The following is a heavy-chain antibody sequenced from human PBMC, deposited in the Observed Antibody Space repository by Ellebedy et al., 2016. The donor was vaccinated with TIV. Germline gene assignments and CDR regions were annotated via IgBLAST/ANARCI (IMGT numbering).Heavy chain of an antibody. V-gene: IGHV3-48*03. CDR1: GFTFSTFA. CDR3: ATDDPGPQNVFDM. D-gene: IGHD3-3*01. CDR2: ISNRGAI. J-gene: IGHJ3*02. Sequence: GESLKISXAAAGFTFSTFAMTWLRKAPEKGLEWVTYISNRGAIYYAESVMGRFTISSDNAKNSLYLQMNNLRAEDTAVYYCATDDPGPQNVFDMWGQGTMVTVSS.